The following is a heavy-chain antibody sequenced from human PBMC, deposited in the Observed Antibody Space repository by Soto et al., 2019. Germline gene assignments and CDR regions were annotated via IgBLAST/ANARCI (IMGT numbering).Heavy chain of an antibody. J-gene: IGHJ5*01. CDR1: RGAFGDYW. Sequence: EVQLVESGGGLVQPGGSLRLSCEASRGAFGDYWMHWVRQAPGKGLVWVSRINRDANDIIYADSVKGRFTASRDNAQNMVFLQMDRLRVEXTXXXXCARDVPHNWVDSWGQGTLVTVSS. CDR3: ARDVPHNWVDS. CDR2: INRDANDI. D-gene: IGHD3-10*02. V-gene: IGHV3-74*01.